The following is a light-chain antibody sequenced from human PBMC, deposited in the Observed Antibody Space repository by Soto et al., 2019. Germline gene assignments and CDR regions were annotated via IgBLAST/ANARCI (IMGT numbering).Light chain of an antibody. CDR3: QQYNLYWT. V-gene: IGKV1-5*03. CDR2: KAS. CDR1: QTISNW. Sequence: DIQMTQSPSTLPASVGDRVTITCRASQTISNWLAWYQQKPGKVPKLLIYKASSLESGVPSRFSGSGSATEFTLTIRSLQPDDFATYYCQQYNLYWTFGQGTKVEIK. J-gene: IGKJ1*01.